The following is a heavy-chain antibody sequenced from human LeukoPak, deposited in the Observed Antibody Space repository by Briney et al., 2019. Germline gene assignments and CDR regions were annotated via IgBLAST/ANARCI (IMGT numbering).Heavy chain of an antibody. Sequence: TPSETLSLTCAVSGYSIRSGHYWGWIRQTPGKGLEWIGSFSDSGSTYYNPSLKSRVTISVDTSKNHFSLRLNSVTAADTAVYYCAISVPAFDCWAQGTLVTVSS. J-gene: IGHJ4*02. CDR2: FSDSGST. CDR1: GYSIRSGHY. CDR3: AISVPAFDC. D-gene: IGHD1-1*01. V-gene: IGHV4-38-2*01.